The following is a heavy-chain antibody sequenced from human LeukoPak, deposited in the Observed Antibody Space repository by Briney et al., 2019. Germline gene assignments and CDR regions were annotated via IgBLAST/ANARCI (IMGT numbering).Heavy chain of an antibody. CDR3: ARHRDSSGYKYAFDV. Sequence: SETLSLTCIVSGGSMYNYCWSWIRQSPGKELEWIAFIYYTGSTNYNPSLRSRVTMSVDTSTNQFSLRLTSVTAADTAVYYCARHRDSSGYKYAFDVWGQGKMVTVSS. CDR1: GGSMYNYC. V-gene: IGHV4-59*08. CDR2: IYYTGST. J-gene: IGHJ3*01. D-gene: IGHD3-22*01.